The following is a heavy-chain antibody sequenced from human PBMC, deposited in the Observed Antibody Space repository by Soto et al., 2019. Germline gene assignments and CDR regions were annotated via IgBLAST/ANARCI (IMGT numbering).Heavy chain of an antibody. J-gene: IGHJ5*02. D-gene: IGHD2-15*01. CDR2: IWYDGSNK. V-gene: IGHV3-33*01. CDR3: ASDCSGGSCST. Sequence: GGSLRLSCAASGFTFSSYGMHWVRQAPGKGLEWVAVIWYDGSNKYYADPVKGRFTISRDNSKNTLYLQMNSLRAEDTAVYYCASDCSGGSCSTWGQGTLVTVSS. CDR1: GFTFSSYG.